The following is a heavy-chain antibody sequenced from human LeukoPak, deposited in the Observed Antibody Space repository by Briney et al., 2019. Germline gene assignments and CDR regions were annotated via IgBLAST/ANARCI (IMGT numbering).Heavy chain of an antibody. J-gene: IGHJ4*02. CDR3: ARVQGRVPAAFAIDY. CDR1: GYTFTGYY. D-gene: IGHD2-2*01. V-gene: IGHV1-2*02. CDR2: INPNSGGT. Sequence: ASVKVSCKASGYTFTGYYTHWVRQAPGQGLEWMGWINPNSGGTNYAQKFQGRVTMTRDTSISTAYMELSRLRSDDTAVYYCARVQGRVPAAFAIDYWGQGTLVTVSS.